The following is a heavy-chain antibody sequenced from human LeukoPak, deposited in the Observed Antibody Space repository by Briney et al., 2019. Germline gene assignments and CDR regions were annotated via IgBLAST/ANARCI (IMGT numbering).Heavy chain of an antibody. CDR2: IYTSGST. D-gene: IGHD4-11*01. Sequence: SETLSLTCTVSGGSISSGSYYWSWIRQPAGKGLGWIGRIYTSGSTNYNPSLKSRVTISVDTSKNQFSLKLSSVTAADTAVYYCARGTVLRYYYYMDVWGKATTVTISS. CDR1: GGSISSGSYY. V-gene: IGHV4-61*02. J-gene: IGHJ6*03. CDR3: ARGTVLRYYYYMDV.